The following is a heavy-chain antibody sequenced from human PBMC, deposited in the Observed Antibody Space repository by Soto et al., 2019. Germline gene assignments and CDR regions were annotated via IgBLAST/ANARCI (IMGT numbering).Heavy chain of an antibody. J-gene: IGHJ4*02. CDR1: GFTFSSYA. D-gene: IGHD2-2*01. Sequence: EVQLLESGGGLVQPGGSLRLSCAASGFTFSSYAMSWVRQAPGKGLEGVSAISGSGGSTYYADSVKGRFTISRDNYKNTLYLQMNSLRAEDTAVYYCAPRYCSSTSCYPYWGQGTLVTVSS. CDR2: ISGSGGST. V-gene: IGHV3-23*01. CDR3: APRYCSSTSCYPY.